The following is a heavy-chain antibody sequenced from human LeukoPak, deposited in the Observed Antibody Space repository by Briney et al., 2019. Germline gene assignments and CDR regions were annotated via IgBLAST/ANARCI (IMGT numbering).Heavy chain of an antibody. J-gene: IGHJ4*02. V-gene: IGHV4-59*04. CDR1: GGSISSYY. D-gene: IGHD6-13*01. CDR2: IYYSGST. Sequence: SETLSLTCTVSGGSISSYYWSWIRQPPGKGLEWIGYIYYSGSTYYNPSLNTRVTMSVDTSKNQFSLKVNSVTAADTAMYYCATHGGSSWYFFGYWGQGTLVTVSS. CDR3: ATHGGSSWYFFGY.